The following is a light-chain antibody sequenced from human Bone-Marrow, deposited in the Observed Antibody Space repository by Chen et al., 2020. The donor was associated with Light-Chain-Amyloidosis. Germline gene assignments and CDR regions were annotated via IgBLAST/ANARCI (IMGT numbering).Light chain of an antibody. V-gene: IGKV1-39*01. Sequence: DIQMTQSPSSLSASIGDRVAITCRASQRISTYLNWYQQKPGKAPKALIVAASTLQSGVPSRFRGSGYWADFTLTISSLQPEDFATYYCQQSYTAPWTFGQGTKVEL. CDR2: AAS. CDR1: QRISTY. CDR3: QQSYTAPWT. J-gene: IGKJ1*01.